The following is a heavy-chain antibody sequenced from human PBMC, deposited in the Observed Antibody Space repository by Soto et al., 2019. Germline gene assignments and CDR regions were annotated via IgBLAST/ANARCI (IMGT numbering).Heavy chain of an antibody. J-gene: IGHJ4*02. CDR2: IYHSGGT. V-gene: IGHV4-30-2*06. CDR1: GGSITIGGHS. CDR3: ASSYTGRPSSGSFDH. D-gene: IGHD6-25*01. Sequence: QLQLQESGSGLVKPSQTLSLTCAVSGGSITIGGHSWSWIRQSPGKGLEWIGYIYHSGGTYYNPSLKRRVTISIDRSKNEFSLKLTSATAADTAVYYCASSYTGRPSSGSFDHWGQGTLVTVSS.